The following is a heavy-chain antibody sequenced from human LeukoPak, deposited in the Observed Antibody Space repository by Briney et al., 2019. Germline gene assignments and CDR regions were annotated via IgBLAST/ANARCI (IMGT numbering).Heavy chain of an antibody. Sequence: SETLSLTCAVYGGSFSGQYWGWIRQPPGKGQEWIGEINHGGSISYNASLKSRVTISLDTSKNQFSLKLSSVTAADTAVYYCAGGDYHGSESYANYWGQGTLVTVSS. CDR1: GGSFSGQY. J-gene: IGHJ4*02. V-gene: IGHV4-34*01. CDR3: AGGDYHGSESYANY. D-gene: IGHD3-10*01. CDR2: INHGGSI.